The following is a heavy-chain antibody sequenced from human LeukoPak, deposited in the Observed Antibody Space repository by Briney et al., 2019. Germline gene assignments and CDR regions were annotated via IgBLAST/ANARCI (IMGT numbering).Heavy chain of an antibody. J-gene: IGHJ6*03. D-gene: IGHD2-2*01. Sequence: SETLSPTWAVYGGSFSGNYWSWIRQPPGKGLEWVGEINHSGTTNYNPSLKSRVTISVDTSKNQFSLKLSSVTAADTAVYYCARGPQYCSSTSCYRGNYYYMDVWGKGTTVTVSS. CDR1: GGSFSGNY. V-gene: IGHV4-34*01. CDR2: INHSGTT. CDR3: ARGPQYCSSTSCYRGNYYYMDV.